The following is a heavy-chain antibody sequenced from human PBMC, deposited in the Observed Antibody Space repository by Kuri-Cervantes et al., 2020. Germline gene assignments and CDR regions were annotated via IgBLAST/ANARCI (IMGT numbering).Heavy chain of an antibody. CDR2: IGTAGDT. V-gene: IGHV3-13*01. CDR1: GFTFGDYA. J-gene: IGHJ4*02. D-gene: IGHD6-13*01. Sequence: GESLKISCAASGFTFGDYAMHWVRQATGKGLEWVSAIGTAGDTYYPGSVKGRFTISRDNAKNSLYLQMNSLRAEDTAVYYCARWGIAAAGTRWGQGTLVTVSS. CDR3: ARWGIAAAGTR.